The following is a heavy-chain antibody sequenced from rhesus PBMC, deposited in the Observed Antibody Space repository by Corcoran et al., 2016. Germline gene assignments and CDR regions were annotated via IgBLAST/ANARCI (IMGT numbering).Heavy chain of an antibody. CDR3: ARYCTSTTCFYIFEF. J-gene: IGHJ1*01. V-gene: IGHV4-80*01. CDR1: GGSFSSYW. Sequence: QVQLQESGPGLVKPSETLSLTCAVSGGSFSSYWWSWIRQPPGKGLEWIGEINGNSGSTNYNPSLKRRFTISKDASKNQFSLKLSSVTAADTAVYYFARYCTSTTCFYIFEFWGQGALVTVSS. D-gene: IGHD2-2*01. CDR2: INGNSGST.